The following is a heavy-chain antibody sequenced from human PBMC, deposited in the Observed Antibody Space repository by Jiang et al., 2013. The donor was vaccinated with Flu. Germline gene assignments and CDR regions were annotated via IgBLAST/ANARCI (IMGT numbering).Heavy chain of an antibody. J-gene: IGHJ5*02. V-gene: IGHV1-2*02. CDR3: ARGSGIAARGGGNWFDP. CDR1: GYTFTGYY. Sequence: VQLVESGAEVKKPGASVKVSCKASGYTFTGYYMHWVRQAPGQGLEWMGWINPNSGGTNYAQQFQGRVTMTRDTSISTAYMELSRLRCDDTAVYFCARGSGIAARGGGNWFDPWGQGTLVTVSS. CDR2: INPNSGGT. D-gene: IGHD6-6*01.